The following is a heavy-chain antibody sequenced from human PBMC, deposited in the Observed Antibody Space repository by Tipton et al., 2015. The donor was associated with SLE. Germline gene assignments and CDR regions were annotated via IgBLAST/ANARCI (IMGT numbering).Heavy chain of an antibody. Sequence: QSGPEVKKPGSSVKVSCKASGGTFSSYAISWVRQAPGQGLEWMGGIIPILGIANYAQKFQGRVTITADKSTSTAYMELSSLRSEDTAVYYCARVGAQWLVPAFDIWGQGTMVTVSS. J-gene: IGHJ3*02. V-gene: IGHV1-69*04. D-gene: IGHD6-19*01. CDR3: ARVGAQWLVPAFDI. CDR1: GGTFSSYA. CDR2: IIPILGIA.